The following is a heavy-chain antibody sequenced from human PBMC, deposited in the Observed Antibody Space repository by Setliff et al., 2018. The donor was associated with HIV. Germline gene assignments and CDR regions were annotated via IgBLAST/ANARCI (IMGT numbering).Heavy chain of an antibody. CDR3: ATLPAAIVSSTYYFDY. V-gene: IGHV3-21*01. CDR1: GFTFSTYA. CDR2: ISSSSSYI. J-gene: IGHJ4*02. D-gene: IGHD6-13*01. Sequence: GGSLRLSCAASGFTFSTYAMTWVRQAPGKGLEWASSISSSSSYISYADSVKGRSTISRDNTKNSLYLQMNSLRAEDTAVYYCATLPAAIVSSTYYFDYWGQGTLVTVSS.